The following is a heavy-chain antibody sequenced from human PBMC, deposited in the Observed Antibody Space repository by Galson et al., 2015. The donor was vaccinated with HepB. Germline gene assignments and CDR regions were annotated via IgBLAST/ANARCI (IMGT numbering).Heavy chain of an antibody. Sequence: SVKVSCKASGYTFIGHHMHWVRQAPGQGLEWMGWINPNSGDTKYAQEFEGRVTMTRDTSISTAHMELSRLRSDDTAVYYCARGAAVATNWFDPWGQGTLVTVSS. J-gene: IGHJ5*02. CDR3: ARGAAVATNWFDP. CDR1: GYTFIGHH. V-gene: IGHV1-2*02. D-gene: IGHD6-13*01. CDR2: INPNSGDT.